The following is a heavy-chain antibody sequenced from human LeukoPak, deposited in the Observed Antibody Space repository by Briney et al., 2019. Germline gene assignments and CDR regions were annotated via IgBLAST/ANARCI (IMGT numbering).Heavy chain of an antibody. V-gene: IGHV4-39*01. CDR3: VEMATMKDY. D-gene: IGHD5-24*01. CDR2: IYYSGST. CDR1: GGSISSGSYY. Sequence: SLTLSLTCTVSGGSISSGSYYWGWIRQPPGKGLEWIGSIYYSGSTYYNPSLKSRVTISVDTSKNQFSLKLSSVTAADTAVYYCVEMATMKDYWGQGTLVTVSS. J-gene: IGHJ4*02.